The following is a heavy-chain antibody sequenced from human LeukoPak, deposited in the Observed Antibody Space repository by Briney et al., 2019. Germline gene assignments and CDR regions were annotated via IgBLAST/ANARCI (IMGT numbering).Heavy chain of an antibody. CDR1: GYSISSGYY. Sequence: SETLSLTCTVSGYSISSGYYWGWIRQPPGKGLEWIGSMSHSGSTNSNPSLKSRVTISVDTSKNQFSLKLSSVTAADTAVYYCARDRQVVVTAIPIRAYDAFDIWGQGTMVTVSS. D-gene: IGHD2-21*02. V-gene: IGHV4-38-2*02. CDR3: ARDRQVVVTAIPIRAYDAFDI. J-gene: IGHJ3*02. CDR2: MSHSGST.